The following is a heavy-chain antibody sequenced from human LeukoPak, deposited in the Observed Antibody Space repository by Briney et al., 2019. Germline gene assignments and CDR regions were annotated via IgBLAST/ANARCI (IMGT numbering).Heavy chain of an antibody. J-gene: IGHJ6*02. CDR3: ASELVVLTSSYGLDV. V-gene: IGHV3-48*02. CDR2: IDYSGSMI. D-gene: IGHD3-22*01. CDR1: GSSFSRYS. Sequence: GGSLRLSCAASGSSFSRYSMNWVRQAPGKGLERLSYIDYSGSMIKYAASVKGRFTISRDNGKNSLFLQMNSLRDEDTGVYYCASELVVLTSSYGLDVWGQGTTVTVSS.